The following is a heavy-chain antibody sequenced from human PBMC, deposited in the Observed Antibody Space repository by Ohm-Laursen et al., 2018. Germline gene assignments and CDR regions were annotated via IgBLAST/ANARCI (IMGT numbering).Heavy chain of an antibody. CDR2: IYHSGST. V-gene: IGHV4-38-2*01. CDR3: VRGRSGGNY. D-gene: IGHD3-10*01. CDR1: GYSISSGYF. J-gene: IGHJ4*02. Sequence: SDTLSLTRVVSGYSISSGYFWGWIRQPPGKGLEWIGTIYHSGSTYYNPSLKSRVIIPVDTSKNQFSLKLSSVTAADTAVYYCVRGRSGGNYWGQGTLVTVSS.